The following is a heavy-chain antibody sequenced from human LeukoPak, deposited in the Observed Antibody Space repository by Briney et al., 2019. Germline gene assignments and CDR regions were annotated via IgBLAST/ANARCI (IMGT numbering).Heavy chain of an antibody. Sequence: GGSLRLSCAASGFTFSSYGMSWVRQAPGKGLEWVSAISGSGGSTFYADSVKGRLTISRDNSKNTLYLQMNSLRAEDTAVYYCAKNPPLASRVVVIFFDYWGPGTLVTVSS. CDR2: ISGSGGST. CDR3: AKNPPLASRVVVIFFDY. D-gene: IGHD3-22*01. V-gene: IGHV3-23*01. J-gene: IGHJ4*02. CDR1: GFTFSSYG.